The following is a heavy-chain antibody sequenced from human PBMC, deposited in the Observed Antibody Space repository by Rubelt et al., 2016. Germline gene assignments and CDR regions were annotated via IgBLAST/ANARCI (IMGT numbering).Heavy chain of an antibody. CDR2: MNPNSGNK. CDR1: GYTFTSYD. J-gene: IGHJ4*02. V-gene: IGHV1-8*01. Sequence: QVQLVQSGAEVRKPGASVKVSCKASGYTFTSYDINWVRQATGQGLEWMGWMNPNSGNKGVEQKFQGRVTRTRNTSISTAYMELSSLRSEGTAVYYCARGRVASGDWGQGTLVTVSS. D-gene: IGHD6-13*01. CDR3: ARGRVASGD.